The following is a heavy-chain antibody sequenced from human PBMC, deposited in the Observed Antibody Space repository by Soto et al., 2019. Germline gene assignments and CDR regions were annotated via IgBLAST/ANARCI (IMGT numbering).Heavy chain of an antibody. Sequence: EVQLVESGGGLVQPGGSLRLSCAASGFTVSSNYMSWVRQAPGKGLEWVSVIYSGGSTYYADSVKGRFTISRDNSKNTLYLQMNSLCAEDTAVYYCAREYSSSWYYLDYWGQGTLVTVSS. J-gene: IGHJ4*02. CDR3: AREYSSSWYYLDY. V-gene: IGHV3-66*01. CDR1: GFTVSSNY. D-gene: IGHD6-13*01. CDR2: IYSGGST.